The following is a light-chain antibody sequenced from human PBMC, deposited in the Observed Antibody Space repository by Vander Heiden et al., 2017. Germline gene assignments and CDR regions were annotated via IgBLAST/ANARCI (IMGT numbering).Light chain of an antibody. Sequence: QSVLTQPPSVSAAPGQKVTISCSGSSSNIGNNYVSWYRQLPGTAPKLLIYDNNKRPSGIPARFSGSKSGTSTTVAITGVQTGDEADYYCGTWDSSLSTGVFGGGTKLTVL. V-gene: IGLV1-51*02. CDR3: GTWDSSLSTGV. CDR1: SSNIGNNY. CDR2: DNN. J-gene: IGLJ3*02.